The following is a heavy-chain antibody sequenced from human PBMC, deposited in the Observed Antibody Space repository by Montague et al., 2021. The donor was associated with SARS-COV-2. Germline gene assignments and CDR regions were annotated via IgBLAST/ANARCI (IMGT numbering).Heavy chain of an antibody. CDR2: ISYLGNT. D-gene: IGHD3-22*01. CDR3: ARRLDYWDSSGQRRHFDY. J-gene: IGHJ4*02. V-gene: IGHV4-39*01. Sequence: SETLSLTCTVSGDSISSSSYDWGWIRRPPGKGLEWIGHISYLGNTNYNPSLKSRVTISIDTSRNQFSLKVSSVTATDTAIYYCARRLDYWDSSGQRRHFDYWGQGTLVTVSS. CDR1: GDSISSSSYD.